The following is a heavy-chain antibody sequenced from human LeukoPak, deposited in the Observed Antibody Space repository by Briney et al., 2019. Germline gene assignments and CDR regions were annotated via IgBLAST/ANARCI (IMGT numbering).Heavy chain of an antibody. CDR2: ISTSSSYI. J-gene: IGHJ6*03. CDR3: IRQGYCSSTSCYEQPRLGYYYYMDV. V-gene: IGHV3-21*04. CDR1: GFTFSSYS. Sequence: GGSLRLSCAASGFTFSSYSMNWVRQAPGKGLEWVSFISTSSSYIHYADSVKGRFTISRDNAKKSLYLEMNSLKTEDTAVYYCIRQGYCSSTSCYEQPRLGYYYYMDVWGKGTTVTVSS. D-gene: IGHD2-2*01.